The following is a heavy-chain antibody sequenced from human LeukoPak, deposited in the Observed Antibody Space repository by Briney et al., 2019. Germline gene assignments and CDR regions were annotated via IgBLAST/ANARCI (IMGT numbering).Heavy chain of an antibody. Sequence: ASVKVSCKASGYTFTGYYMHWVRQAPGQGLEWMGRINPNSGGTNYAQKFQGRVTMTRDTSISTAYMEQSRLRSDDTAVYYCARGGDPAPPHDAFDIWGQGTMVTVSS. CDR3: ARGGDPAPPHDAFDI. D-gene: IGHD3-16*01. J-gene: IGHJ3*02. V-gene: IGHV1-2*06. CDR1: GYTFTGYY. CDR2: INPNSGGT.